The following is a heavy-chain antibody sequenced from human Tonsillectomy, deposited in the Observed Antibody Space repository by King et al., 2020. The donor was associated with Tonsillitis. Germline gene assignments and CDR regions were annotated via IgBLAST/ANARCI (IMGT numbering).Heavy chain of an antibody. Sequence: VQLVESGGGVVQPGRSLRLSCAASGFTFSSYGMHWVRQAPGKGLEWVAVISYDGSNKYYADSVKGRFTISRDNPKNTLYLQMNSLRAEDTAVYYCAKDQASSSWYLFDYWGQGTLVTVSS. V-gene: IGHV3-30*18. CDR3: AKDQASSSWYLFDY. CDR1: GFTFSSYG. J-gene: IGHJ4*02. D-gene: IGHD6-13*01. CDR2: ISYDGSNK.